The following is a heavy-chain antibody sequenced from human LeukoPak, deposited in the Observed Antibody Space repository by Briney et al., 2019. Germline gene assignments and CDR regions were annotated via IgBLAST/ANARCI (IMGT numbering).Heavy chain of an antibody. D-gene: IGHD6-13*01. Sequence: GGSLRLSCAASGFTFSSYNMNWVRQAPGKGLEWVSYISSSSSTIYYADSVKGRFTISGDNAKNSLYLQMNSLRDEDTAVYYCARGVAAAGRLVDYWGQGTLVTVSS. CDR1: GFTFSSYN. CDR3: ARGVAAAGRLVDY. V-gene: IGHV3-48*02. J-gene: IGHJ4*02. CDR2: ISSSSSTI.